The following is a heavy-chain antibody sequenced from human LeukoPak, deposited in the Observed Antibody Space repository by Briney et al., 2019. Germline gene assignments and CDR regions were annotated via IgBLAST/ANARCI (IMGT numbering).Heavy chain of an antibody. D-gene: IGHD2-2*01. V-gene: IGHV3-23*01. J-gene: IGHJ3*01. CDR1: GFTFSSFA. Sequence: GGSLRLSCAASGFTFSSFAMSWVRQAPGKGLEWVSAISGSGGSTFYADSVKGRFTISRDNSKKTLFLQMNGLTAEDTAVYYCAKDRSCSGSSCNVGSWGQGTMVTVSS. CDR2: ISGSGGST. CDR3: AKDRSCSGSSCNVGS.